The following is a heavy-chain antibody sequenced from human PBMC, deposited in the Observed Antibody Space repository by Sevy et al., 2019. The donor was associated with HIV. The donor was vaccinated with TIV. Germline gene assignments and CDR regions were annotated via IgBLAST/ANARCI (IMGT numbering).Heavy chain of an antibody. V-gene: IGHV3-7*03. Sequence: GGSLRLSCAASGFTFSNYGMTWVRQAPGKGLEWVANIKRDGSERYYVASVKGRFTISRDNAKNSLYLQMNSLRADDTAVYYCARDCSSTTCLWGLDVWGQGTTVTVSS. D-gene: IGHD2-2*01. J-gene: IGHJ6*02. CDR2: IKRDGSER. CDR1: GFTFSNYG. CDR3: ARDCSSTTCLWGLDV.